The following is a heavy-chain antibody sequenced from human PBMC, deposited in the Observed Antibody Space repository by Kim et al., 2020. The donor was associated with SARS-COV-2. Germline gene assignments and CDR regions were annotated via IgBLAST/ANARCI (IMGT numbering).Heavy chain of an antibody. V-gene: IGHV1-46*03. Sequence: ASVKVSCKASGYTFSSYYIHWVRQAPGQGLEWMGIINPSVSGTNYAQRFKGRVTMTGDTSTSTVYMELSSLRSDDTAVYYCARSIRTTGLDIDYWGQGTL. D-gene: IGHD1-1*01. CDR2: INPSVSGT. CDR3: ARSIRTTGLDIDY. J-gene: IGHJ4*02. CDR1: GYTFSSYY.